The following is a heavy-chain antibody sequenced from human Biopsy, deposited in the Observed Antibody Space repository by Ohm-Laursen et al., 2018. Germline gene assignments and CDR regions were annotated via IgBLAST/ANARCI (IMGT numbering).Heavy chain of an antibody. Sequence: GTLSLTCPVSGGSISSYYWSWIRQPPGKGLEWIGFISNSGNTNYNPSLKSRVTISADTSKNQFSLKLGSVTVADTAVFYYARRGSGGRSFDYWGQGSLVTVSS. CDR2: ISNSGNT. CDR1: GGSISSYY. D-gene: IGHD2-15*01. J-gene: IGHJ4*02. V-gene: IGHV4-59*08. CDR3: ARRGSGGRSFDY.